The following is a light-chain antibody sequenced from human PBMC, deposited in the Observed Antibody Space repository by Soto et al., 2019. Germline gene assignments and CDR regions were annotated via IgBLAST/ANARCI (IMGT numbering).Light chain of an antibody. V-gene: IGKV3-20*01. Sequence: EIVMTQSPATLSVSPGERATLSCRASQSVGRNLAWYQQKPGQAPSLLIYGASSRATGIPDRFSGSGSGTDFTLTISRLEPEDFAVYYCQQYGSSSTWTFGQGTKVEIK. CDR2: GAS. CDR1: QSVGRN. CDR3: QQYGSSSTWT. J-gene: IGKJ1*01.